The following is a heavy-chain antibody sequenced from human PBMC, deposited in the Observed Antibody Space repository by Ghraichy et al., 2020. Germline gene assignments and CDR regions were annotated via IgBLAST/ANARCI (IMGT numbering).Heavy chain of an antibody. CDR2: ISNDGSNK. CDR3: ARGYCIVGVCYGGFDY. J-gene: IGHJ4*02. D-gene: IGHD2-8*02. V-gene: IGHV3-30*04. Sequence: GSLRLSCVVSGFTFSSNAMNWVRQAPGKGLEWVAVISNDGSNKYYADSVKGRFTISRDNSKNTLYLQMDSLRAEDTAVYYCARGYCIVGVCYGGFDYWGQGTLVTVSS. CDR1: GFTFSSNA.